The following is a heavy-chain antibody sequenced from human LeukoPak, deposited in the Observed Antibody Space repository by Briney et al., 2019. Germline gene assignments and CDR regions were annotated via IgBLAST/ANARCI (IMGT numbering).Heavy chain of an antibody. D-gene: IGHD3-22*01. CDR2: INSGGTTT. CDR3: LRGDSRDF. CDR1: GFAFSTYT. J-gene: IGHJ4*02. Sequence: GGSLRLSCAACGFAFSTYTMNWARQAPGKGLEWVASINSGGTTTHYAFSVKGRFTISRDNAQNVLYLQMNGLRGDNAAVYYCLRGDSRDFWGQGTLVTVSS. V-gene: IGHV3-21*01.